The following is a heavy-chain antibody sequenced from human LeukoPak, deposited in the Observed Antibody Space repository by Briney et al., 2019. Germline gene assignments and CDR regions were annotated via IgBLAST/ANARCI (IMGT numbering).Heavy chain of an antibody. V-gene: IGHV3-64*01. CDR2: ISTNGGTT. D-gene: IGHD3-9*01. CDR1: GFTFTTYS. Sequence: GGSLRLSCAASGFTFTTYSMHWVRQAPGKGLEYVSGISTNGGTTYYANSVKGRFTISRDNSKNTVYLQMGSLRPEDMGVYYCARGRGDTSARPSFDYRGGQGSLVTVSS. J-gene: IGHJ4*02. CDR3: ARGRGDTSARPSFDYR.